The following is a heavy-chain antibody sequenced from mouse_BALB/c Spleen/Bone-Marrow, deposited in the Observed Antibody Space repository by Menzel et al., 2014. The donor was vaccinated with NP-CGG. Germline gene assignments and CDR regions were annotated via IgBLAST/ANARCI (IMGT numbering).Heavy chain of an antibody. CDR3: ARGGELRPWFAY. CDR1: GFTFSSYA. V-gene: IGHV5-6-5*01. CDR2: ISSGGNT. D-gene: IGHD2-4*01. Sequence: EVQRVESGGGLVKPGGSLKLSCAASGFTFSSYAMSWVRQTPEKRLEWVASISSGGNTYYPDSMEGRFTISRDNARNILYLQMSSLRSEDTAMYYCARGGELRPWFAYWGQGTLVTVSA. J-gene: IGHJ3*01.